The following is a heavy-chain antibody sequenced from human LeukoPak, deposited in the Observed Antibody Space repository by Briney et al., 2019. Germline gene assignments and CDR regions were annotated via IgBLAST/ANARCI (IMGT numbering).Heavy chain of an antibody. CDR2: INHSGST. CDR3: ARLRNVLLFDY. D-gene: IGHD2-15*01. Sequence: SETLSLTCAVYGGSFSGYYWSWIRQPPGKGLEWIGEINHSGSTNYNPSLKSRVTISVDTSKNQFSLKLSSVTAADTAMYYCARLRNVLLFDYWGQGTLVTVSS. J-gene: IGHJ4*02. CDR1: GGSFSGYY. V-gene: IGHV4-34*01.